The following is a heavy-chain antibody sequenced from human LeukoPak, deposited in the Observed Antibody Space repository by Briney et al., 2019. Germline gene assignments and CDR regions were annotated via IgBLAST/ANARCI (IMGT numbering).Heavy chain of an antibody. V-gene: IGHV3-64*01. CDR3: ARWYNSLDV. Sequence: GGSLRLSCAASGFTFSNYAIHWVRQAPGKGLEYVSGISSYGGSTYYANSVKGRFTISRDNSKNTLYLQMGSLRPEDMAVYYCARWYNSLDVWGQGTTVTVSS. CDR2: ISSYGGST. CDR1: GFTFSNYA. D-gene: IGHD1-1*01. J-gene: IGHJ6*02.